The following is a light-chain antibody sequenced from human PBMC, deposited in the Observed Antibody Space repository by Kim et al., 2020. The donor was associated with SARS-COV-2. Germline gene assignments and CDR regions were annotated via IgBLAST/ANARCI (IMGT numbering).Light chain of an antibody. V-gene: IGKV2-30*01. CDR2: KVS. CDR1: QSLVYSDGDTY. J-gene: IGKJ4*01. Sequence: PGTISCKSNQSLVYSDGDTYLNWFQRRPGQSPRRLIYKVSNRDSGVTDRFSGSGSGPDFTLKISRVEAEDVGIYYFMQNTRWPLTLGGGTKVDIK. CDR3: MQNTRWPLT.